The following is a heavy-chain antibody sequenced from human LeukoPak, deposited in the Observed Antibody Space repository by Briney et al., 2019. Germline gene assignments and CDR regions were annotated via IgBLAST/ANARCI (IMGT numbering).Heavy chain of an antibody. D-gene: IGHD3-22*01. CDR3: ARETYYYDSSGYYSIDY. Sequence: SVKVSCKASGGTFSSYAISWVRQAPGQGLEWMGGIIPILGIANYAQKFQGRVTITADKSTSTAYMELSSLRSEDTAVYYCARETYYYDSSGYYSIDYWGQGTLVTVSS. J-gene: IGHJ4*02. CDR2: IIPILGIA. V-gene: IGHV1-69*10. CDR1: GGTFSSYA.